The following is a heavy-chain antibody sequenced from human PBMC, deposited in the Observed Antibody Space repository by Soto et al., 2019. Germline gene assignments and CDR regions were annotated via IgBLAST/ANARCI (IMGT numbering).Heavy chain of an antibody. Sequence: QVQLVESGGCVVQPGRSLRLSCAASGFIFNEYGMHWVRQAPGKGLEWVAVIWYDGSNKYYADSVKGRFTFSRDNSKNTMSLQMNSLRVEDTAVYYCARWGCSGSNCNLNQRSFDLWGQGTLVTVSS. CDR3: ARWGCSGSNCNLNQRSFDL. CDR1: GFIFNEYG. CDR2: IWYDGSNK. J-gene: IGHJ4*02. D-gene: IGHD2-15*01. V-gene: IGHV3-33*03.